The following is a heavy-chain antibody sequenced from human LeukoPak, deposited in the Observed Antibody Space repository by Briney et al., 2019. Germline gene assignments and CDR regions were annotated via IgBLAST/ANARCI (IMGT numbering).Heavy chain of an antibody. J-gene: IGHJ4*02. CDR3: ARPYNDYGDYDAFDY. CDR2: IIPILGIA. Sequence: ASVKVSCKASGGTFSSYAISWVRQAPGQGLEWMGRIIPILGIANYAQEFQGRVTITADKSTSTAYMELSSLRSEDTAVYYCARPYNDYGDYDAFDYWGQGTLVTVSS. CDR1: GGTFSSYA. D-gene: IGHD4-17*01. V-gene: IGHV1-69*04.